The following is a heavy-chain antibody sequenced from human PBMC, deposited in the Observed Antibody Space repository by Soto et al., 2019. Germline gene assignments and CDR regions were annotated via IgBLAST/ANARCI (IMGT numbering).Heavy chain of an antibody. CDR1: GGTFTSST. CDR3: AMSSGRPGQFNSLPDT. J-gene: IGHJ4*02. V-gene: IGHV1-69*01. CDR2: IIPVFNTP. Sequence: QVQLVQSGAEVKRPGSSVKVSCKTSGGTFTSSTFAWVRQAPGQGLEWMGGIIPVFNTPLHAQKFKGRVTITADDFKSTVSLELRGLASEDTATYFCAMSSGRPGQFNSLPDTWGQGTPVIVSS. D-gene: IGHD6-6*01.